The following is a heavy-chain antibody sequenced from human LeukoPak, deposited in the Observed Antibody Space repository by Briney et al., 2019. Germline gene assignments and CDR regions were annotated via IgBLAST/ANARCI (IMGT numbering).Heavy chain of an antibody. CDR2: INHSGST. CDR1: GGSISSYY. D-gene: IGHD2-2*01. J-gene: IGHJ4*02. Sequence: PSETLSLTCTVSGGSISSYYWSWIRQPPGKGLEWIGEINHSGSTNYNPSLKSRVTISVDTSKNQFSLKLSSVTAADTAVYYCARGIVVVPAAQIPPRPEKASRGSYFDYWGQGTLVTVSS. CDR3: ARGIVVVPAAQIPPRPEKASRGSYFDY. V-gene: IGHV4-34*01.